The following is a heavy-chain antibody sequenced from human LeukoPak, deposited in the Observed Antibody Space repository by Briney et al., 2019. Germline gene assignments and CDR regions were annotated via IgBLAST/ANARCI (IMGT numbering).Heavy chain of an antibody. J-gene: IGHJ4*02. V-gene: IGHV6-1*01. Sequence: SQTLSLTCAISGDSVSSNSAAWNWIRQSPSRGLEWLGRTYFMSQWYNDYAVSVKSRITINPDTSKNQFSLQLNSVTPEDTAVYYCARGWEPYSSSLDYWGQGTLVTVSS. CDR2: TYFMSQWYN. CDR3: ARGWEPYSSSLDY. D-gene: IGHD6-13*01. CDR1: GDSVSSNSAA.